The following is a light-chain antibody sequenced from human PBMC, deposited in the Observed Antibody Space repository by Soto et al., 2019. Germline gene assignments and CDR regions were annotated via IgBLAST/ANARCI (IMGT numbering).Light chain of an antibody. CDR2: GAS. V-gene: IGKV1-39*01. CDR3: QQTYTTPIT. CDR1: QSISYY. J-gene: IGKJ4*01. Sequence: DIQMTQSPSSLSAYVGDRVNITCRASQSISYYLNWYQQKPGRAPNLLMYGASSLQSGVPSRSTGSGSGTEFTLTITSLQPGDFATYYCQQTYTTPITFGGGTKVDIK.